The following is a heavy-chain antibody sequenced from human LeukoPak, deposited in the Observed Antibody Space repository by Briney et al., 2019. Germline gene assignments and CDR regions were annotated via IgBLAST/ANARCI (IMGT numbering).Heavy chain of an antibody. D-gene: IGHD3-3*01. J-gene: IGHJ6*02. CDR3: ARAPDYDFWSGSLYYYYGMDV. V-gene: IGHV3-21*06. CDR2: ISSSSSYI. Sequence: GGSLRLSCAASRFTFSTYSMTWVRQAPGKGLEWVSSISSSSSYIYYADSVKGRFTISRDNAKNSLYLQMNSLRAEDTAVYYCARAPDYDFWSGSLYYYYGMDVWGQGTTVTVSS. CDR1: RFTFSTYS.